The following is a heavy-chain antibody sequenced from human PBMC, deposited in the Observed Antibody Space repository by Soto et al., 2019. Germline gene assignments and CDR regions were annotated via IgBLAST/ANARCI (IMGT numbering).Heavy chain of an antibody. D-gene: IGHD3-16*02. V-gene: IGHV4-39*01. J-gene: IGHJ6*03. CDR3: ASKYDYIWGSYRPGDYYYYYYMDV. CDR1: GGSISSSSYY. Sequence: QLQLQESGPGLVKPSETLSLTCTVSGGSISSSSYYWGWIRQPPGKGLEWIGSIYYSGSTYYNPSLKSRVTISVDTSKHQFSLKLSSVTAADTAVYYCASKYDYIWGSYRPGDYYYYYYMDVWGKGTTVTVSS. CDR2: IYYSGST.